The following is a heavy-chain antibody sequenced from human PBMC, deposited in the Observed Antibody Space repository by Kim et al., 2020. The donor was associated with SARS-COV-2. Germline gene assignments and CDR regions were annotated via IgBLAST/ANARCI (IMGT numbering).Heavy chain of an antibody. CDR3: APTGSSGWYGYYYGMDV. V-gene: IGHV4-39*01. Sequence: SETLSLTCTVSGGSISSSSYYWGWIRQPPGKGLEWIGSIYYSGSTYYNPSLKSRVTISVDTSKNQFSLKLSSVTAADTAVYYCAPTGSSGWYGYYYGMDVWGQGTTVTVSS. CDR2: IYYSGST. D-gene: IGHD6-19*01. J-gene: IGHJ6*02. CDR1: GGSISSSSYY.